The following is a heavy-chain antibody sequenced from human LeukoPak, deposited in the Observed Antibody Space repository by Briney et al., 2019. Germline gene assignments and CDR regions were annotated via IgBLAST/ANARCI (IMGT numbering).Heavy chain of an antibody. D-gene: IGHD4-17*01. Sequence: GGSLRLSCAASGFTFSSYSMNWVRQAPGKGLEWVSYISSSSSTIYYADSVKGRFTISRDNAKNSLYLQMNSLRAEDTAVYYCARANRYDYGDYGQYWYFDLWGRGTLVTVSS. CDR3: ARANRYDYGDYGQYWYFDL. V-gene: IGHV3-48*04. CDR2: ISSSSSTI. J-gene: IGHJ2*01. CDR1: GFTFSSYS.